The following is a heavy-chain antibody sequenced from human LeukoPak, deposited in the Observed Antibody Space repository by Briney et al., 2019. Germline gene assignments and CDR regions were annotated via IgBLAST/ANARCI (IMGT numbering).Heavy chain of an antibody. CDR2: INPSGGST. Sequence: GASVKVSCKASGYTFTSYYMHWVRQAPGQGLEWMGIINPSGGSTSYAQKFQGRVTMTRDTSTSTVYMELSSLRSEDTAVYYCAKVPPGAMAGPNERACWGQGTLVTVSS. CDR1: GYTFTSYY. CDR3: AKVPPGAMAGPNERAC. V-gene: IGHV1-46*01. D-gene: IGHD6-19*01. J-gene: IGHJ4*02.